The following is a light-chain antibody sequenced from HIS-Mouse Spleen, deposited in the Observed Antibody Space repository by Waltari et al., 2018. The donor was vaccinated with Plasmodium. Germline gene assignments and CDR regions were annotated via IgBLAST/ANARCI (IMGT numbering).Light chain of an antibody. CDR3: YSTDSSGNHRV. CDR2: EDS. V-gene: IGLV3-10*01. Sequence: SYELPQPPPVSVSPGHTARITCSGDALPKKYASWYQQKSGQAPVLVIYEDSKRPSGIPERFSGSSSGTMATLTISGAQVEDEADYYCYSTDSSGNHRVFGGGTKLTVL. CDR1: ALPKKY. J-gene: IGLJ3*02.